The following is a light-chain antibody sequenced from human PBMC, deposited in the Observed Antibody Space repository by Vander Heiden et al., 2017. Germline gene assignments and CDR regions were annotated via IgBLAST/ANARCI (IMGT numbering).Light chain of an antibody. Sequence: QSALTQSASVSGSPGQSITMSCTGTSSDVGGYNNVSWYQQHPGKAPKLMIYDVSNRPSGVSNRFSGSKSGNTASLTISGLQAEDEADYYCSAYTNSFTWVFGGGTKLTVL. CDR2: DVS. CDR1: SSDVGGYNN. V-gene: IGLV2-14*03. J-gene: IGLJ3*02. CDR3: SAYTNSFTWV.